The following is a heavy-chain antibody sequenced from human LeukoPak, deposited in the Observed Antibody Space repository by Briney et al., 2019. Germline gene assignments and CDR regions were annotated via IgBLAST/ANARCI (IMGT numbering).Heavy chain of an antibody. J-gene: IGHJ4*02. Sequence: GGSLRLSCAASGFTVRDYHMSWIRQAPGKWLELVSAIVGSSTHHADSVKGRFTISRDNFKNTLNLQMNSLRAEDSAIYYCTRDEPGSSWFNWGQGTLVTVSS. D-gene: IGHD6-19*01. CDR3: TRDEPGSSWFN. CDR2: IVGSST. V-gene: IGHV3-23*01. CDR1: GFTVRDYH.